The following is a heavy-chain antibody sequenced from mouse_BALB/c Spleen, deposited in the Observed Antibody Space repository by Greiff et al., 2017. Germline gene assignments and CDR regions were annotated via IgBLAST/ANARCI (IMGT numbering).Heavy chain of an antibody. CDR3: ARAYYGNAWFAY. Sequence: QVERKQSGPGLVAPSQSLSITCTVSGFSLTSYGVHWVRQPPGKGLEWLGVIWAGGSTNYNSALMSRLSISKYNSKSQVFLKMNSLQTDDTAMYYCARAYYGNAWFAYWGQGTLVTVSA. J-gene: IGHJ3*01. D-gene: IGHD2-10*01. CDR1: GFSLTSYG. CDR2: IWAGGST. V-gene: IGHV2-9*02.